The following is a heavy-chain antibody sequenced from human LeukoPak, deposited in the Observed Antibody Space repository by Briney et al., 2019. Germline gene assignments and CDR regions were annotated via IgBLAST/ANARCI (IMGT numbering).Heavy chain of an antibody. D-gene: IGHD6-13*01. CDR1: GGSISSSSYY. V-gene: IGHV4-39*01. CDR2: IYYSGST. CDR3: ARRGSRWYWYLDL. Sequence: SPSETLSLTCTVSGGSISSSSYYWGWIRQPPGKGLEWIGSIYYSGSTYQNPSLKSRVTISVDTSKNQISLKLSSVTAADTAVYYCARRGSRWYWYLDLWGRGTLVTVSS. J-gene: IGHJ2*01.